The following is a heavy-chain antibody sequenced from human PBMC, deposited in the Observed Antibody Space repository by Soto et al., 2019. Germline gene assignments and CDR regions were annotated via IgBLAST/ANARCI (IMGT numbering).Heavy chain of an antibody. CDR3: ATIPATTILTDY. D-gene: IGHD2-2*02. Sequence: SETLSLTCTVSGASITSSYYWGWIRQPPGKGLEWIGSIYYSGSTYYNPSLKSRVTISVDTSKNQFSLKLSSVTAADTAVYYCATIPATTILTDYWGQGTLVTVSS. CDR1: GASITSSYY. V-gene: IGHV4-39*01. J-gene: IGHJ4*02. CDR2: IYYSGST.